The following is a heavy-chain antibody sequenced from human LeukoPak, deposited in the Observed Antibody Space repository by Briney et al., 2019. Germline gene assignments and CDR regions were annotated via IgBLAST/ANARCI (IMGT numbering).Heavy chain of an antibody. J-gene: IGHJ6*02. CDR2: ISYDGSNK. Sequence: GRSLRLSCAASGFTFSSYAMHWVRQAPGKGLEWVAVISYDGSNKYYADSVKGRFTISGDNSKNTLYLQMNSLRAEDTAVYYCAREDFWSGYYYYYYGMDVWGQGTTVTVSS. CDR1: GFTFSSYA. CDR3: AREDFWSGYYYYYYGMDV. V-gene: IGHV3-30*04. D-gene: IGHD3-3*01.